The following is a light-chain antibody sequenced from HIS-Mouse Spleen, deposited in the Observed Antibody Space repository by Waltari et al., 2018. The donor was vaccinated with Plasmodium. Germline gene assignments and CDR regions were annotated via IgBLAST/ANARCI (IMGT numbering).Light chain of an antibody. CDR2: AAS. Sequence: AIRMTQSPSSFSASTGDRVTITCRASQGISSYLAWYQQKPGKAPKLLIYAASTLQSGVPSRFSGSGSGTDFTFTISSLQPEDIATYYCQQYDNLPYTFGLGTKLEIK. CDR1: QGISSY. CDR3: QQYDNLPYT. J-gene: IGKJ2*01. V-gene: IGKV1-8*01.